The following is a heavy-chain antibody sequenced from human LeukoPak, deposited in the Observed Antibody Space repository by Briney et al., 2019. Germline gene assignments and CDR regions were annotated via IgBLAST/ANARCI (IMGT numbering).Heavy chain of an antibody. D-gene: IGHD4-17*01. CDR3: TSMTTGHDY. CDR1: GVSFDDYY. Sequence: SETLSLTCAVSGVSFDDYYWSWVRQTPGKGLEWLGEINHSGYTNDSPSIQSRVTLSIDTSNKRFSLILRSITVAAAAIHYCTSMTTGHDYWGQGTLVTVSS. J-gene: IGHJ4*02. CDR2: INHSGYT. V-gene: IGHV4-34*01.